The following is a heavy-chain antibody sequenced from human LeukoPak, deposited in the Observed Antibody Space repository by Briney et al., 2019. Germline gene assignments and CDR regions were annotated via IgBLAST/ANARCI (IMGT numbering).Heavy chain of an antibody. Sequence: PGGSLRLSCAASGFTLSEYGMHWVRQASGKGLEWITFIRYDGYKKYYIDSVKGRFTTSRDNSKNTVSLQMSSLRVEDTAVYYCARNAHSFDSSGYYFHFWGQGTRVTVSS. V-gene: IGHV3-30*02. D-gene: IGHD3-22*01. CDR2: IRYDGYKK. J-gene: IGHJ4*02. CDR1: GFTLSEYG. CDR3: ARNAHSFDSSGYYFHF.